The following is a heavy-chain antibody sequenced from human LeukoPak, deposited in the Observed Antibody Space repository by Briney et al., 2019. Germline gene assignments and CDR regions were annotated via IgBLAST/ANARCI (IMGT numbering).Heavy chain of an antibody. CDR3: ARSAAYNWFDP. V-gene: IGHV4-59*01. CDR2: IYYSGST. D-gene: IGHD6-13*01. J-gene: IGHJ5*02. Sequence: SETLSLTCTVSGGSISRYYWAWIRQPPGKGLEWLGYIYYSGSTNYNPSLKSRVTISVDTSKNQFSLKLSSVTAADTAVYYCARSAAYNWFDPWGQGTLVTVSS. CDR1: GGSISRYY.